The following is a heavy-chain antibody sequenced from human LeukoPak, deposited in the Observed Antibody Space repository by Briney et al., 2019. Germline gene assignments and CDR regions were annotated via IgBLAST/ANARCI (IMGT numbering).Heavy chain of an antibody. CDR3: ARDKRSVLRYFDWSRGVSWLDP. CDR2: ISGTDGIT. Sequence: GGSLRLSCAASGFSFSSYAMNWVRQSPRKGLEWVSGISGTDGITYVAESVKGRFTISRDNSKNTLYLRMNSLRSEDTAVYYCARDKRSVLRYFDWSRGVSWLDPWGQGTLVTVSS. D-gene: IGHD3-9*01. V-gene: IGHV3-23*01. J-gene: IGHJ5*02. CDR1: GFSFSSYA.